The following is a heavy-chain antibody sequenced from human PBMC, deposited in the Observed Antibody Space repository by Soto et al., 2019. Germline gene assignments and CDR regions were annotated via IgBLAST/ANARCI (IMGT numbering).Heavy chain of an antibody. CDR2: ISGSGGST. CDR1: GFTFSSYA. J-gene: IGHJ5*02. Sequence: EVQLLESGGGLVQPGGSLRLSCAASGFTFSSYAMSWVRQAPGKGLEWVSAISGSGGSTYYADSVKGRFTISRDNSKNTLYLQMNSLRSEDTAVYYCAKSYGSGSYYKPRSPLMWFDPWGQGTLVTVSS. D-gene: IGHD3-10*01. V-gene: IGHV3-23*01. CDR3: AKSYGSGSYYKPRSPLMWFDP.